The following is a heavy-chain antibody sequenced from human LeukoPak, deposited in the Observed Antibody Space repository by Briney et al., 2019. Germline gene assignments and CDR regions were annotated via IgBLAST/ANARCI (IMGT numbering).Heavy chain of an antibody. Sequence: GGSLRLSCAASGFTFSSYDIHWGRQAPGKGLEWVTIILYDGSNKYYADSVRGRFTISRDNSKNTVYLQMNSLTAEDTAVYYCARESSGGFDNWAQGTLVTVSS. CDR2: ILYDGSNK. CDR3: ARESSGGFDN. V-gene: IGHV3-33*05. CDR1: GFTFSSYD. D-gene: IGHD3-3*01. J-gene: IGHJ4*02.